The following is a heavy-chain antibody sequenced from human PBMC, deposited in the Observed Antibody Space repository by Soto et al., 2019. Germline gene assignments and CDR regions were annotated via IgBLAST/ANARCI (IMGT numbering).Heavy chain of an antibody. Sequence: PGGSLRLSCRASGFTFGNYAMAWVRQAPGKGLEWVSGISASGGRTYYADSAKGRFTISRDNSNNTLYLQVSSLRADDTAVYYCAKDLEVLSARFESWGQGALVTVSS. CDR2: ISASGGRT. CDR1: GFTFGNYA. J-gene: IGHJ4*02. D-gene: IGHD2-15*01. V-gene: IGHV3-23*01. CDR3: AKDLEVLSARFES.